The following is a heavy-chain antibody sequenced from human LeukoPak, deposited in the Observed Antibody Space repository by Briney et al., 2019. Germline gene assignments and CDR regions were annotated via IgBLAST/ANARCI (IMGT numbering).Heavy chain of an antibody. CDR1: GFTFSSYG. CDR3: VTHRGYSYGLFDY. Sequence: PGRSLRLSCAASGFTFSSYGMHWVRQAPGKGLEWVAVIWYDGSNKYYADSVKGRFTISRDNAKNSLYLQMNSLRAEDTAVYYCVTHRGYSYGLFDYWGQGTLVTVSS. CDR2: IWYDGSNK. J-gene: IGHJ4*02. V-gene: IGHV3-33*03. D-gene: IGHD5-18*01.